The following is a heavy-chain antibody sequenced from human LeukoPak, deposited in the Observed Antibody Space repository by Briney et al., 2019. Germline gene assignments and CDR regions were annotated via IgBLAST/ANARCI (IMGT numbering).Heavy chain of an antibody. J-gene: IGHJ4*02. D-gene: IGHD3-22*01. CDR1: GYSISSGYY. CDR3: ARDLMSSGHYYEN. Sequence: SETLSLTCTVSGYSISSGYYWGWIRQPPGKGLEWIGSIHHSGSTYYNPSLKSRVTISVDTSKNQFSLKLSSVTAADTAVYYCARDLMSSGHYYENWGQGSLVTVSS. V-gene: IGHV4-38-2*02. CDR2: IHHSGST.